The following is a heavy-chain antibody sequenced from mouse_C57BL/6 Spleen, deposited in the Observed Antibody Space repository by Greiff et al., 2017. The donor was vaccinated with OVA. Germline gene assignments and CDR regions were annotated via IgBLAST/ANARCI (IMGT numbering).Heavy chain of an antibody. CDR2: INPNNGGT. J-gene: IGHJ3*01. CDR3: ASNWSWFAY. V-gene: IGHV1-26*01. Sequence: EVKLQQSGPELVKPGASVKISCKASGYTFTDYYMNWVKQSHGKSLEWIGDINPNNGGTSYNQKFKGKATLTVDKSSSTAYMELRSLTSEDSAVYYCASNWSWFAYWGQGTLVTVSA. D-gene: IGHD4-1*02. CDR1: GYTFTDYY.